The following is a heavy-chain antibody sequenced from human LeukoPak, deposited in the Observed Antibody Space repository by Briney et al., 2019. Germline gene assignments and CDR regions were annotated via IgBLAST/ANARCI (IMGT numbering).Heavy chain of an antibody. D-gene: IGHD3-9*01. CDR3: ARTYYDILTGYYSLFGY. CDR2: INPNSGGT. J-gene: IGHJ4*02. CDR1: GYTFAGYY. V-gene: IGHV1-2*02. Sequence: ASVKVSCKASGYTFAGYYMHWVRQAPGQGLEWMGWINPNSGGTNYAQKFQGRVTMTRDTSISTAYMELSRLRSDDTAVYYCARTYYDILTGYYSLFGYWGQGTLVTVSS.